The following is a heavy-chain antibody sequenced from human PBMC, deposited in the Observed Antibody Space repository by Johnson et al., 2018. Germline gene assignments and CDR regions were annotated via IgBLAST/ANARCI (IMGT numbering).Heavy chain of an antibody. CDR1: GFTFSSYA. D-gene: IGHD3-22*01. CDR3: ARDVYYYESRPPHYMDV. V-gene: IGHV3-NL1*01. CDR2: IYSGGST. J-gene: IGHJ6*03. Sequence: QVQLVESGGGVVQPGRSLRLSCAASGFTFSSYAMHWVRQAPGKGLEWVSAIYSGGSTYYADSVKGRFTISRDNSKNTLYLQMDSRRAEATAVYYCARDVYYYESRPPHYMDVWGKGTTVTVSS.